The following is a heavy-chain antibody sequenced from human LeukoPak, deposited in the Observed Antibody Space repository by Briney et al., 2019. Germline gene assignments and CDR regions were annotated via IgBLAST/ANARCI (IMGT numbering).Heavy chain of an antibody. CDR1: GFTFSSYA. Sequence: GGSLRLSCAASGFTFSSYAMHWVRQAPAKGLEWVALISYDGSNKYYADSVKGRFTISRDNSKNTLYLQMNSLRAEDTAVYYCARDRTNYYDSSGCPDYWGQGTLVTVSS. V-gene: IGHV3-30-3*01. D-gene: IGHD3-22*01. J-gene: IGHJ4*02. CDR3: ARDRTNYYDSSGCPDY. CDR2: ISYDGSNK.